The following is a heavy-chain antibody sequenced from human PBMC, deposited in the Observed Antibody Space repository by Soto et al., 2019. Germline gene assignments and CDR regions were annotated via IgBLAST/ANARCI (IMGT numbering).Heavy chain of an antibody. CDR1: GFTFSDSW. V-gene: IGHV3-7*01. D-gene: IGHD6-6*01. CDR2: IKEDGSVM. Sequence: GGSLRLSCAVSGFTFSDSWMNWVRQAPEKGLEWVASIKEDGSVMYYADSVKGRFTISRDNAKNTLYLQMNSLRAEDTAVYYCASGGSSLNFDSWGQGTLVNVSS. CDR3: ASGGSSLNFDS. J-gene: IGHJ4*02.